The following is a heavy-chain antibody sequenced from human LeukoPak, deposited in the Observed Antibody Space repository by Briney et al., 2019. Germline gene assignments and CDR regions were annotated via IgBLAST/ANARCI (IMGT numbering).Heavy chain of an antibody. CDR3: ARGWGQPHYYYGMDV. CDR1: GYTFTSYY. V-gene: IGHV1-46*01. J-gene: IGHJ6*02. Sequence: ASVKVSCKASGYTFTSYYMHWVRHAPGQGLEWMGIINPSGGSTSYAQKFQGRVTMTRDTSTSTVYMELSSLRSEDTAVYYCARGWGQPHYYYGMDVWGQGTTVTVSS. CDR2: INPSGGST. D-gene: IGHD7-27*01.